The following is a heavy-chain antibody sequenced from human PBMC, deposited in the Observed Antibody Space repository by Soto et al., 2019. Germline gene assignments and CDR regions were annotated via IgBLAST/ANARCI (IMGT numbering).Heavy chain of an antibody. CDR1: GGTFSSYA. CDR3: ARDHYDFWSCSPRYGMDV. V-gene: IGHV1-69*01. J-gene: IGHJ6*02. D-gene: IGHD3-3*01. Sequence: QVQLVQSGAEVKKPGSSVKVSCKASGGTFSSYAISWVRQAPGQGLEWMGGIIPIFGTANYAQKFQGRFTITADEYTSTAYMELSSLRSEDTAVYYCARDHYDFWSCSPRYGMDVWGQGTTVTVSS. CDR2: IIPIFGTA.